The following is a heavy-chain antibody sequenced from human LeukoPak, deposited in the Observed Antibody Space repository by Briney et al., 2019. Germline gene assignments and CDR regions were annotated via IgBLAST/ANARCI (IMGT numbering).Heavy chain of an antibody. CDR3: ARVGFEVTPAFDY. V-gene: IGHV3-21*01. D-gene: IGHD4-23*01. J-gene: IGHJ4*02. CDR2: ISSSSSYI. CDR1: GFTISSYS. Sequence: GGSLRLSCAASGFTISSYSMNWVRQAPGKGLEWVSSISSSSSYIYYADSVKGRFTISRDNAKNSLYLQMNSLRAEDTAVYYCARVGFEVTPAFDYWGQGTLVTVSS.